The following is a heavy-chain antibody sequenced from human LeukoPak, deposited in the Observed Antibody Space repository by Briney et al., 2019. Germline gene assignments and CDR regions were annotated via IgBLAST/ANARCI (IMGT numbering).Heavy chain of an antibody. CDR2: MNPNSGNT. D-gene: IGHD3-3*01. CDR1: GYTFTSYD. Sequence: ASVKVSCKASGYTFTSYDINWVRQATGQGLEWMGWMNPNSGNTGYAQKFQGRVTMTRNTSISTAYMELSSLRSEDTAVYYCASGYYDFWSGYYLRAYYYGMDVWGQGTTVTVSS. J-gene: IGHJ6*02. CDR3: ASGYYDFWSGYYLRAYYYGMDV. V-gene: IGHV1-8*01.